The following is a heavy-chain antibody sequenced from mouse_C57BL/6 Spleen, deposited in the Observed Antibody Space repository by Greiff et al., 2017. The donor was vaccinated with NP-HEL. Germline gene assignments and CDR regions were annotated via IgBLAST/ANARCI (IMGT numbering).Heavy chain of an antibody. V-gene: IGHV2-2*01. CDR2: IWSGGST. CDR3: ARHYYNWYFDV. D-gene: IGHD1-2*01. J-gene: IGHJ1*03. CDR1: GFSLTSYG. Sequence: VQVVESGPGLVQPSQSLSITCTVSGFSLTSYGVHWVRQSPGKGLEWLGVIWSGGSTDYNAAFISRLSISKDNSKSQVFFKMNSLQADDTAIYYCARHYYNWYFDVWGTGTTVTVSS.